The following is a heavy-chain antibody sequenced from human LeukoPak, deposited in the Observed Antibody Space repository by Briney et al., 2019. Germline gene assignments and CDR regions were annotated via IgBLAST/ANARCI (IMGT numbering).Heavy chain of an antibody. D-gene: IGHD2-21*01. J-gene: IGHJ4*02. CDR3: ARDGVGVVVIADFDY. CDR2: ISSSSSTI. CDR1: GFTFSSYS. Sequence: GGSLRLSCAASGFTFSSYSMNWVRQAPGKGLEWVSYISSSSSTIYYADSVKGRFTISRDNAKNSLYLQMNSLRAEDTAVYYCARDGVGVVVIADFDYWGQGTLVTVSS. V-gene: IGHV3-48*01.